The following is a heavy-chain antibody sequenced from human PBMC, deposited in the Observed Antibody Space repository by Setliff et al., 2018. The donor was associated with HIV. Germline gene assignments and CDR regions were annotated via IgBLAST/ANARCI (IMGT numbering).Heavy chain of an antibody. CDR1: GYTFTAHY. CDR2: IHPNTGST. V-gene: IGHV1-2*06. D-gene: IGHD1-26*01. J-gene: IGHJ3*01. CDR3: AKQGYSDSLYAFDV. Sequence: VKVSCKTSGYTFTAHYIYWVRQAPGHGLELMGRIHPNTGSTNYLQEFQGRVTITRDTSMSTVYMALTGLTSDDTAVYYCAKQGYSDSLYAFDVWGQGTMVTVSS.